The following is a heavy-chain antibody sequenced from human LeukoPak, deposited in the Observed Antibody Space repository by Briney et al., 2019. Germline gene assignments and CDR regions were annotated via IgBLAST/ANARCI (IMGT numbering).Heavy chain of an antibody. V-gene: IGHV3-7*01. D-gene: IGHD1-26*01. CDR3: ARDKIVGATFFDY. J-gene: IGHJ4*02. CDR1: GFTFNRYW. CDR2: IKQDGSAK. Sequence: PGGSLRLSCAASGFTFNRYWMSWVRQAPGKELQWVANIKQDGSAKYYVDSVKGRFTISRDNAKNSLYLQMNSLRGEDTGVYYCARDKIVGATFFDYWGQGILVTVSS.